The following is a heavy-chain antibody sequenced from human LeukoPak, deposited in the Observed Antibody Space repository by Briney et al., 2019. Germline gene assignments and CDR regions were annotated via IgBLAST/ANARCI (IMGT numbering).Heavy chain of an antibody. CDR3: ARDRAVTQDWVEFDP. D-gene: IGHD4-17*01. J-gene: IGHJ5*02. V-gene: IGHV3-66*03. Sequence: GGSLRLSCAASGFSVSNYYMSWVRQAPGKGLEWVSLIRDSGETFYADSVKGRFTISRDNSKNTMYLQMNRQRVEDTAVYFCARDRAVTQDWVEFDPWGQGTLVTVSS. CDR1: GFSVSNYY. CDR2: IRDSGET.